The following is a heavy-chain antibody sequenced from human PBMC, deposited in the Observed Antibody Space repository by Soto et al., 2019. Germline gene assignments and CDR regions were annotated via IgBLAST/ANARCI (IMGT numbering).Heavy chain of an antibody. CDR1: GYTFTSYG. CDR3: ARDGYSSSVGANYYYYYGMDV. V-gene: IGHV1-18*04. J-gene: IGHJ6*02. CDR2: ISAYNGNT. Sequence: ASVKFSCKASGYTFTSYGISWARQAPGQGLEWMGWISAYNGNTNYAQKLQGRVTMTTDTSTSTAYMELRSLRSDDTAVYYCARDGYSSSVGANYYYYYGMDVWGQGTTVTVS. D-gene: IGHD6-6*01.